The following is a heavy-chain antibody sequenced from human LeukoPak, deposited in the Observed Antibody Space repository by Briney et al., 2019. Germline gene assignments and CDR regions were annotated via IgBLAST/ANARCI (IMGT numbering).Heavy chain of an antibody. CDR2: INSDGCST. Sequence: GGSLRLSCAASGFIFSTYWMHWVRQAPGRGLVWVSRINSDGCSTTYADSVRGRFTISRDNAKNTLYLQMSSLRAEDAAVYYCARANDDGELGWGQGTLVTVSS. D-gene: IGHD4/OR15-4a*01. V-gene: IGHV3-74*01. CDR1: GFIFSTYW. CDR3: ARANDDGELG. J-gene: IGHJ4*02.